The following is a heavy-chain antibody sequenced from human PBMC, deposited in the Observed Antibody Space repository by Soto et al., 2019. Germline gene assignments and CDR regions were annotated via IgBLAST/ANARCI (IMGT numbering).Heavy chain of an antibody. D-gene: IGHD3-3*01. V-gene: IGHV1-18*01. CDR3: ARGRLRFLEWSKDALDI. CDR2: TSAYNGNT. J-gene: IGHJ3*02. Sequence: QVQLVQSGAEVKKPGASVKVSCMASGYTFASYGLSWVRQAPGQGLEWMGWTSAYNGNTNYAQKLQGRVTMTTDTSTSTAYMELRSLRSDDTAVYYCARGRLRFLEWSKDALDIWGQGTMVTVSS. CDR1: GYTFASYG.